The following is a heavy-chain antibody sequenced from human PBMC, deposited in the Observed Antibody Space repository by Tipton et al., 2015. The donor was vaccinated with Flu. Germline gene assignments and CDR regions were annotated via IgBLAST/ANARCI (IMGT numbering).Heavy chain of an antibody. D-gene: IGHD4-11*01. CDR1: GYSIRSSNSY. J-gene: IGHJ5*02. CDR3: ARRDYSNYVSDPRNWFDP. Sequence: TLSLTCAVSGYSIRSSNSYWGWIRQAPGKGLEWIGNIYHRGNTYHNPSLKSRVTISVDISKNQFSLKLSSVTAADTAVYYCARRDYSNYVSDPRNWFDPWGQGTLVTVSS. V-gene: IGHV4-38-2*01. CDR2: IYHRGNT.